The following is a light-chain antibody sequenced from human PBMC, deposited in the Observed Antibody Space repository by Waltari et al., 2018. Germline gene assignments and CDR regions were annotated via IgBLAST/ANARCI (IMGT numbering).Light chain of an antibody. CDR1: QSISSQ. CDR2: GAS. V-gene: IGKV3-15*01. CDR3: QQYHESPPIT. J-gene: IGKJ3*01. Sequence: EIVMTQSPATLSVSPGERATLPCRASQSISSQLAWYQQKPGQAPRLLIYGASTRATGIPARFSGSGSGTEFTLTISSLQSEDFAVYFCQQYHESPPITFGTGTKVDIK.